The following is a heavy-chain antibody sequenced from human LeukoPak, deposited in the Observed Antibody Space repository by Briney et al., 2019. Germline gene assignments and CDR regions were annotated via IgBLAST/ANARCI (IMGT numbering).Heavy chain of an antibody. CDR1: GFTFNNAW. D-gene: IGHD6-13*01. CDR2: IKSKTDGGTT. V-gene: IGHV3-15*01. Sequence: PGGSLRLSCAAPGFTFNNAWMNWVRQAPGKGLEWVGRIKSKTDGGTTDYAAPVKDRFTISRDDSKNTLYLQMNSLRTEDTAVYYCTTVVAAAVNGWFDPWGQGTLVTVSS. J-gene: IGHJ5*02. CDR3: TTVVAAAVNGWFDP.